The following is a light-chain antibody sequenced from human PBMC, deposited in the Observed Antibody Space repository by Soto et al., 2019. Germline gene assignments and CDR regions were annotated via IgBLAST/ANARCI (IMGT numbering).Light chain of an antibody. J-gene: IGLJ2*01. V-gene: IGLV2-14*01. CDR3: SSFTSTSTREV. CDR2: EVR. CDR1: SSDVGGFNL. Sequence: QSVLTQPASVSGSPGQSITISCTGTSSDVGGFNLVSWYQQHPGKVPKLVMYEVRNRPSYVSNRFSGSKSGNTASLTISGLQAEDEADYYCSSFTSTSTREVFGGGTKLTVL.